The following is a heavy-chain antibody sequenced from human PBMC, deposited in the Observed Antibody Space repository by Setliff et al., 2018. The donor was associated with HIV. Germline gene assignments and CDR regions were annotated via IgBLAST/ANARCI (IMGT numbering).Heavy chain of an antibody. CDR2: INPNSGGT. Sequence: ASVKVSCKASHYTFTGYYMHWVRQAPGQGLEWMGRINPNSGGTDYSQRFQGRVTMTRDLSISTAYMELSSLRSDDTAVYFCGRANIVGATGPDYWGQGTLVTVSS. V-gene: IGHV1-2*06. CDR1: HYTFTGYY. CDR3: GRANIVGATGPDY. J-gene: IGHJ4*02. D-gene: IGHD1-26*01.